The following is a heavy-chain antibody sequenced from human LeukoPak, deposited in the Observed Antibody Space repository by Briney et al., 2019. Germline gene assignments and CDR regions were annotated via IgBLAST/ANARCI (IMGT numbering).Heavy chain of an antibody. CDR1: GFTFSSFD. J-gene: IGHJ6*03. V-gene: IGHV3-13*01. Sequence: GGSLRLSCAASGFTFSSFDMHWVRQPPGQGLEWVSTIGTASGTYYPGSVEGRFTLSRDNAKNSLYLQMNSLTAGDTAVYYCARGPPRGKYYYMDVWGKGTTVTVSS. D-gene: IGHD1-1*01. CDR2: IGTASGT. CDR3: ARGPPRGKYYYMDV.